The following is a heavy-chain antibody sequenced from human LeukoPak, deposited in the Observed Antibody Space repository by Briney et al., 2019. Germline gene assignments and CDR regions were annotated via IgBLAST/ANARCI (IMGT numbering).Heavy chain of an antibody. CDR2: ISAYNGNT. V-gene: IGHV1-18*01. D-gene: IGHD1-26*01. J-gene: IGHJ4*02. CDR3: ARDQNRYGVVGATTSADFDY. Sequence: GASVKVSCKASGYTFTGYGISWVRQAPGQGLEWMGWISAYNGNTNYAQKLQGRVTMTTDTSTSTAYMELRSLRSDHPAVYYCARDQNRYGVVGATTSADFDYWGQGTLVTVSS. CDR1: GYTFTGYG.